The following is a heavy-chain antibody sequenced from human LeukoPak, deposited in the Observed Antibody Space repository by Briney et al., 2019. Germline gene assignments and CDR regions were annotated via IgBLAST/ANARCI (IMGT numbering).Heavy chain of an antibody. CDR2: IKVDGSGK. V-gene: IGHV3-7*03. D-gene: IGHD1-1*01. Sequence: GGSLRLSCAASGFTFSNFWMSWVRQAPGKGLEWVANIKVDGSGKYYVDSVKGRFTISRDNAENSLYLQMNSLRAEDTAVYYCARKTGTTGEAFDYWGQGTQVTVSS. CDR1: GFTFSNFW. CDR3: ARKTGTTGEAFDY. J-gene: IGHJ4*02.